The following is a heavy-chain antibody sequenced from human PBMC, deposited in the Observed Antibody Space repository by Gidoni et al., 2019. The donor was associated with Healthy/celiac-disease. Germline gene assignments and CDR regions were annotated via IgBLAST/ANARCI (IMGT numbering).Heavy chain of an antibody. CDR1: GGTFSSYA. D-gene: IGHD3-22*01. Sequence: GSSVKVSCKASGGTFSSYAISWVRQAPGQGLEWMGGIIPVVGTANYAKKYQGRVTSNADESTSTAHIELSSLRTKDTAVYYCARRGGNYYDSSGYFAFDIWGQGTMVTVSS. CDR2: IIPVVGTA. V-gene: IGHV1-69*01. CDR3: ARRGGNYYDSSGYFAFDI. J-gene: IGHJ3*02.